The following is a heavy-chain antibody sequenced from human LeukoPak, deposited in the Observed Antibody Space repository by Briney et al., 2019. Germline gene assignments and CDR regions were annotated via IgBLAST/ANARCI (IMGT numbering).Heavy chain of an antibody. Sequence: SETLSLTCTVSGYSISSGYYWGWIRQPPGKGLEWIGSIYHSGSTYYNPSLKSRVTISVDTSKNQFSLKLSSVTAADTAVYYCARDRRRITIFGVVTRGYFQHWGQGTLVTVSS. CDR2: IYHSGST. CDR1: GYSISSGYY. CDR3: ARDRRRITIFGVVTRGYFQH. V-gene: IGHV4-38-2*02. D-gene: IGHD3-3*01. J-gene: IGHJ1*01.